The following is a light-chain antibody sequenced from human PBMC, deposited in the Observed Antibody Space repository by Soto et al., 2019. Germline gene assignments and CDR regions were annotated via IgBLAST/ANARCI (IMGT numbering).Light chain of an antibody. Sequence: IVVTRSPYAVSVSLSERATLCVMVSQSVSIKLAGYQQKTGEEPSMLIYYTSSRSTSMPARFSGGGSAREFTLPTSSLQWEDVAASYCQQYDKWHPNTVGQGTSLDIK. J-gene: IGKJ1*01. V-gene: IGKV3-15*01. CDR1: QSVSIK. CDR2: YTS. CDR3: QQYDKWHPNT.